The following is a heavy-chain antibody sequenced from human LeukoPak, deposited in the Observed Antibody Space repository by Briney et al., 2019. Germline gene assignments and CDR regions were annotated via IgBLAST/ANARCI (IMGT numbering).Heavy chain of an antibody. CDR2: IIPIFGTA. Sequence: AASVKVSCKASGYTFISYGISWVRQAPGQGLEWMGGIIPIFGTANYAQKFQGRVTITADESTSTAYMELSSLRSEDTAVYYCARTLYYYDSSGYYSPYYYYYMDVWGKGTTVTISS. V-gene: IGHV1-69*13. J-gene: IGHJ6*03. D-gene: IGHD3-22*01. CDR1: GYTFISYG. CDR3: ARTLYYYDSSGYYSPYYYYYMDV.